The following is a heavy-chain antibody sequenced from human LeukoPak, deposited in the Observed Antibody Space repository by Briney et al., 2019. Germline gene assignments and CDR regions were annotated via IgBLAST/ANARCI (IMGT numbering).Heavy chain of an antibody. CDR1: GFTFSTYA. Sequence: GGSLRLSCVASGFTFSTYAMGWVRQVPGKGLEWVGFIRSKAYGGTTEYAASVKGRFTISRDDSKSIAYLQMNSLKTEDTALYYCTRDQRGPSDYWGQGTLVTVSS. D-gene: IGHD3/OR15-3a*01. CDR3: TRDQRGPSDY. J-gene: IGHJ4*02. V-gene: IGHV3-49*04. CDR2: IRSKAYGGTT.